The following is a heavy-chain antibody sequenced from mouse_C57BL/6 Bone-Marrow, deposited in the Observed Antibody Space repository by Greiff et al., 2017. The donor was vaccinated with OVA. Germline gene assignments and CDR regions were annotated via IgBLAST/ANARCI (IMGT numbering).Heavy chain of an antibody. J-gene: IGHJ1*03. V-gene: IGHV1-50*01. Sequence: VQLQQPVAALVKPGASVKLSCKASGYTFPSYWMQWVKQRPGQGLEWIGEIDPSDSYTNYNQKFKGKATLTVDTSSSTAYMQLSSLTSEDSAVYYCARIFYGSSYGYFDVWGTGTTVTVSS. D-gene: IGHD1-1*01. CDR1: GYTFPSYW. CDR2: IDPSDSYT. CDR3: ARIFYGSSYGYFDV.